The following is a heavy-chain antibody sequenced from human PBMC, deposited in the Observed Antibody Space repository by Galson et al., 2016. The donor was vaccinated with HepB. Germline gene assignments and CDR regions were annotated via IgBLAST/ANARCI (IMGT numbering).Heavy chain of an antibody. CDR1: GGSSNSNYW. CDR3: QSWGYSTGWFTTEYFDY. V-gene: IGHV4-4*02. J-gene: IGHJ4*02. Sequence: SETLSLTCAVSGGSSNSNYWWTWVRQPPGKGLEWIGEVFPSGSANYNPSLKSRVTISFDKSKNQFSLKLTSVTAADTAVYYCQSWGYSTGWFTTEYFDYWGQGALVTVSS. CDR2: VFPSGSA. D-gene: IGHD2-21*01.